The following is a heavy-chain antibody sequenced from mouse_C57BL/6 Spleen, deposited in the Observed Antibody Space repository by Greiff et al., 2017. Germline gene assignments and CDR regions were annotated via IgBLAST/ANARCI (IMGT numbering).Heavy chain of an antibody. CDR2: IDPSDSYT. D-gene: IGHD1-1*01. Sequence: QVQLQQPGAELVMPGASVKLSCKASGYTFTSYWMHWVKQRPGQGLEWIGEIDPSDSYTNYNQKFKGKSTLTVDKSSSTAYMQLSSLTSEDSAVYYCARGSDYYGLFAYWGQGTLVTVSA. V-gene: IGHV1-69*01. CDR1: GYTFTSYW. CDR3: ARGSDYYGLFAY. J-gene: IGHJ3*01.